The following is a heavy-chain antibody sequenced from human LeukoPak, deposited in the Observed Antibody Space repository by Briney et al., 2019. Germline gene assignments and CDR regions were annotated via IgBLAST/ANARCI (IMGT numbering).Heavy chain of an antibody. CDR2: INPNSGGT. J-gene: IGHJ4*02. V-gene: IGHV1-2*02. Sequence: ASVKVSCKASGYTFTGYYMHWVRQAPGQGLEWMGWINPNSGGTNYAQKFQGRVTMTRDTSISTAYMELSRLRSDDTAVYYCAILGYCSGGSCYSSYHFDYWGQGTLVTVSS. CDR3: AILGYCSGGSCYSSYHFDY. D-gene: IGHD2-15*01. CDR1: GYTFTGYY.